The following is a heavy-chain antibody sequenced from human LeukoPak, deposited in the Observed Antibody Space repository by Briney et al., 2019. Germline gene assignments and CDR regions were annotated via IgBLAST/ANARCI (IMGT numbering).Heavy chain of an antibody. V-gene: IGHV4-4*07. CDR2: IHTSGST. Sequence: SETLSLTCTVSGGSIRTYYWSWIRQPAGKGLEWIGRIHTSGSTDYNPSLASRGSMSVDTSKNNFSLKLRSVTAADTAVYYCAREGSMTARPFVSIDYWGQGTLVTVSS. J-gene: IGHJ4*02. D-gene: IGHD6-6*01. CDR3: AREGSMTARPFVSIDY. CDR1: GGSIRTYY.